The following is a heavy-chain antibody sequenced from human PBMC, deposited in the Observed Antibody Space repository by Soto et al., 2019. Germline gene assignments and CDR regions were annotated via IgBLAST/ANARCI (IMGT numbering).Heavy chain of an antibody. V-gene: IGHV4-31*03. CDR3: ASVGYSSPNGMDV. J-gene: IGHJ6*02. CDR1: GGSISRGGYY. Sequence: SEALSLTCTVSGGSISRGGYYWSWIRQHPGKGLEWIGYIYYSGSTYYNPSLKSRVTISVDTSKNQFSLKLSSVTAADTAVYYCASVGYSSPNGMDVWGQGTTVTVSS. CDR2: IYYSGST. D-gene: IGHD3-22*01.